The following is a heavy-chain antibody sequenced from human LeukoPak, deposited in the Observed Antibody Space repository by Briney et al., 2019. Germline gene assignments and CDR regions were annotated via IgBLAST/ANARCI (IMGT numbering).Heavy chain of an antibody. Sequence: SGTLSLTCAVSGGSISSSNWWSWVRQPPGKGLEWIGEIYHSGSTNYNPSLKSRVTISVDKSKNQFSLKLSSVTAADTAVYYCAREYYYDTPINWFDPWGQGTLVTVSS. D-gene: IGHD3-22*01. CDR2: IYHSGST. V-gene: IGHV4-4*02. J-gene: IGHJ5*02. CDR3: AREYYYDTPINWFDP. CDR1: GGSISSSNW.